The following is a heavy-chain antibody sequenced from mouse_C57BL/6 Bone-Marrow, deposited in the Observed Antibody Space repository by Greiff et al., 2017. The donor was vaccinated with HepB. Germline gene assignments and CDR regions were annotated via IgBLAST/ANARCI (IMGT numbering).Heavy chain of an antibody. J-gene: IGHJ3*01. CDR2: IDPSDSET. CDR3: ARRGSNLWFAY. CDR1: GYTFTSYW. D-gene: IGHD2-5*01. V-gene: IGHV1-52*01. Sequence: QVQLKQPGAELVRPGSSVKLSCKASGYTFTSYWMHWVKQRPIQGLEWIGNIDPSDSETHYNQKFKDKATLTVDKSSSTAYMQLSSLTSEDSAVYYCARRGSNLWFAYWGQGTLVTVSA.